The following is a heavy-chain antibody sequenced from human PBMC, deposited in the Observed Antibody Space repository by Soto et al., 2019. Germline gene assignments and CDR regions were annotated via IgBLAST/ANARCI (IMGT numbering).Heavy chain of an antibody. D-gene: IGHD3-22*01. CDR3: ARSLGPDDSSGYYYEGY. Sequence: QVQLVQSGAEVKKPGSSVKVSCKASGGTFSSYAISWVRQAPGQGLEWVGGIIPIFGTANYAQKFQGRVTITEHESTSTAYMELSSLRSEDTAVYYCARSLGPDDSSGYYYEGYWGQGTLVTVSS. CDR2: IIPIFGTA. J-gene: IGHJ4*02. CDR1: GGTFSSYA. V-gene: IGHV1-69*01.